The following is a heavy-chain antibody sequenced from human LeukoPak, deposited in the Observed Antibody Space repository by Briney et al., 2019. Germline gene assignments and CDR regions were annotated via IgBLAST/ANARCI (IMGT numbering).Heavy chain of an antibody. CDR3: ARHSPDGYDY. V-gene: IGHV5-51*01. CDR1: GYSINNYR. CDR2: IYPADSDI. J-gene: IGHJ4*02. Sequence: GESLKISCKGSGYSINNYRIGWVRQMPGKGLEWMGIIYPADSDIRYSPSFQGQVTISADKSISTAYLQWSSLKASDTAMYYCARHSPDGYDYWGQGTLVTVSS. D-gene: IGHD5-24*01.